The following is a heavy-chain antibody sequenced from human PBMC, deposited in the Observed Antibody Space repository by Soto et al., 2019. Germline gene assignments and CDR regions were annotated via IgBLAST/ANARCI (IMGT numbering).Heavy chain of an antibody. D-gene: IGHD6-13*01. J-gene: IGHJ6*03. V-gene: IGHV4-31*03. CDR2: IYYSGST. CDR3: ARARIAAGNYYYYYMDV. Sequence: QVQLQESGPGLVKPSQTLSLTCTVSGGSISSGGYYWSWIRQHPGKGLEWIGYIYYSGSTYYNPSLKRRVTISVDTSKNQFSLKLSSVTAADTAVYYCARARIAAGNYYYYYMDVWGKGTTVTVSS. CDR1: GGSISSGGYY.